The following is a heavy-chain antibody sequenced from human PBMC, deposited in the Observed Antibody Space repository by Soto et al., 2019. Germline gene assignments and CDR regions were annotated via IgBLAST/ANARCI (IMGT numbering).Heavy chain of an antibody. J-gene: IGHJ4*02. V-gene: IGHV1-69*06. CDR3: ARRAVSGDSSGYSAPGYGY. CDR1: GGTFSSYA. Sequence: SVKVSCKASGGTFSSYAISWVRQAPGQWLEWMGGIIPIFGTANYAQKFQGRVTITADKSTSTAYMELSSLRSEDTAVYYCARRAVSGDSSGYSAPGYGYWGQGTLVTVPQ. D-gene: IGHD3-22*01. CDR2: IIPIFGTA.